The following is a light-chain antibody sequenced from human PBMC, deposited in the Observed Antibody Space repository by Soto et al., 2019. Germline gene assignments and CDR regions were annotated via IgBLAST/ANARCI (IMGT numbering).Light chain of an antibody. CDR1: QGISNH. Sequence: DIEITQSPSSLSASIGDRVTITCRASQGISNHLAWFQQKPGKAPKSLIYGASSLQSGVPSKFSGSGSGTDFTLTISSLQPEDFATYYCQQYHSYPVTFGGGKKVEIK. J-gene: IGKJ4*01. CDR3: QQYHSYPVT. CDR2: GAS. V-gene: IGKV1-16*02.